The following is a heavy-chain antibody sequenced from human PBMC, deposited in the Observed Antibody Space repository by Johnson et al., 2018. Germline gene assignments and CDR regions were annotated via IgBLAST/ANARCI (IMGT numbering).Heavy chain of an antibody. CDR2: IIPMFGPP. Sequence: QVQLVQSGAEVKKPGSSVKVSCKASGGTFNSHAISWVRQAPGHGFEWMGGIIPMFGPPNYDQKFQDRVTITADESATTAYMELSSLRSEDTPIYYCASRTDGYNFYSFDIWGQGTMVTVSS. J-gene: IGHJ3*02. CDR1: GGTFNSHA. CDR3: ASRTDGYNFYSFDI. V-gene: IGHV1-69*12. D-gene: IGHD5-24*01.